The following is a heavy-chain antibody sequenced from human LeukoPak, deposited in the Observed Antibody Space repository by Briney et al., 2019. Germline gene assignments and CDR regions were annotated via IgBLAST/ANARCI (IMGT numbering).Heavy chain of an antibody. J-gene: IGHJ4*02. D-gene: IGHD3-16*01. CDR3: ASPHPGGEYYFDY. V-gene: IGHV3-21*01. Sequence: GGSLRLSCAASGFTFSSYSMNWVRQAPGKGLEWVSSISSSSYIYYADSVKGRFTISRDNAKNSLYLQMNSLRAEDTAVYYCASPHPGGEYYFDYWGQGTLVTVSS. CDR1: GFTFSSYS. CDR2: ISSSSYI.